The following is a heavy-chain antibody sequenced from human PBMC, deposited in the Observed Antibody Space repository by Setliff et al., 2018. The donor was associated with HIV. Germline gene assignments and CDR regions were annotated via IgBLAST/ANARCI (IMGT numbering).Heavy chain of an antibody. V-gene: IGHV1-69-2*01. CDR2: IDPEDGAT. CDR1: GYTLSDYY. J-gene: IGHJ4*02. CDR3: ASFLFRDRPDDYYRPPGDHPLYYFDY. D-gene: IGHD3-16*01. Sequence: GASVKVSCKASGYTLSDYYIHWVQQAPGKGLEWMGRIDPEDGATIYAEKFQGRVTMTADTSTNTAYMELGSLRSEDTAVYYCASFLFRDRPDDYYRPPGDHPLYYFDYWAQGTLVTVSS.